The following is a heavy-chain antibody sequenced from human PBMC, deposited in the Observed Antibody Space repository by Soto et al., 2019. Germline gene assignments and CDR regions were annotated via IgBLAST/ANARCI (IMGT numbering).Heavy chain of an antibody. D-gene: IGHD4-17*01. V-gene: IGHV1-18*04. CDR1: GYTFTNYG. J-gene: IGHJ4*02. CDR2: ISAYSGDT. Sequence: QVQLVQSGAEVKKPGASVKVSCKASGYTFTNYGFSWVRQAPGQGLEWMGWISAYSGDTKYAQKLQGRVTMTTDTSTRTADMELRSLISDDTAVYYFARAGGDNPRALDYWGQGTLITVSP. CDR3: ARAGGDNPRALDY.